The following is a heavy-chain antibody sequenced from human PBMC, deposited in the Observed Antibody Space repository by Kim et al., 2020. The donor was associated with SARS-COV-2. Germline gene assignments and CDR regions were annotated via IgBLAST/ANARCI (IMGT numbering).Heavy chain of an antibody. Sequence: GGSLRLSCAASGFTFSSYGMHWVRQAPGKGLEWVAVITCGGSNTYYADSVKGRFTISRDNSKNTLYLQMNSLRAEDTAVYYCAKDGQAAAGPLDDYWGQGTLVTVSS. D-gene: IGHD6-13*01. V-gene: IGHV3-30*18. CDR3: AKDGQAAAGPLDDY. CDR2: ITCGGSNT. J-gene: IGHJ4*02. CDR1: GFTFSSYG.